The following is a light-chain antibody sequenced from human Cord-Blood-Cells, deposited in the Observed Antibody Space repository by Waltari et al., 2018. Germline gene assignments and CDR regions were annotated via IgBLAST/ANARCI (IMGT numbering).Light chain of an antibody. Sequence: QSALTQPASVSGSPGQSITISCTGTSSDAGSYNLVSWYQQHPRKAPKLMIYEGSKRPSGVSNRFSGSKSGNTASLTISGLQAEDEADYYCCSYAGSSTFVFGTGTKVTVL. CDR1: SSDAGSYNL. V-gene: IGLV2-23*03. CDR2: EGS. CDR3: CSYAGSSTFV. J-gene: IGLJ1*01.